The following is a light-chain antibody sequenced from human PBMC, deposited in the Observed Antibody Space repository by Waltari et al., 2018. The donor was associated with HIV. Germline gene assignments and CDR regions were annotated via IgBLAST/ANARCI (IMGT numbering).Light chain of an antibody. CDR2: YVD. CDR3: ASFTGDNTVM. CDR1: DPDFSLCKF. J-gene: IGLJ3*02. V-gene: IGLV2-14*03. Sequence: AVTQPASVSGLPGQSTPISYTGADPDFSLCKFVSLYQQHSGKPPRLILYYVDSRASGVSDRFSGSMAGNTASLTISGLRAEDEGHYYCASFTGDNTVMFGGGTEVTVL.